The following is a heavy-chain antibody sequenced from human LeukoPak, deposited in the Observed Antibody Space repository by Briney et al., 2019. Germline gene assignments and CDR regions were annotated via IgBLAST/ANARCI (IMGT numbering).Heavy chain of an antibody. D-gene: IGHD1-26*01. J-gene: IGHJ4*02. V-gene: IGHV4-34*08. CDR2: IDHSGST. Sequence: PGGSLRLSCAASGFTFSNYWMQWVRQAPGKGLGWIGEIDHSGSTKYNPSLKSRVTISVDTSKNQFSLNLSSVTDTAVYYCVIFIMGTTTTDYWGQGTLVTVSS. CDR3: VIFIMGTTTTDY. CDR1: GFTFSNYW.